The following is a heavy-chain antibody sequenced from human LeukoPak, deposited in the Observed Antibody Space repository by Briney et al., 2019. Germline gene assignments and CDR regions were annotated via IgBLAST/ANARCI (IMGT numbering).Heavy chain of an antibody. CDR1: GGSISSYT. V-gene: IGHV4-4*09. Sequence: SETLSLTCTVSGGSISSYTGTWFRQPPGKGLEWIGYIYTSGSTNYNPSLKSRVTISVDTSKNQFSLKLSSVTAADTAVYYCARGFPLDYWGQGTLVTVSS. CDR2: IYTSGST. J-gene: IGHJ4*02. CDR3: ARGFPLDY.